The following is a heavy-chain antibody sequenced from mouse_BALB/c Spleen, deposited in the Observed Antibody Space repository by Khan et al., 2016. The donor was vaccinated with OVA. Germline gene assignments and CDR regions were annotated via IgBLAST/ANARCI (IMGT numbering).Heavy chain of an antibody. D-gene: IGHD2-14*01. V-gene: IGHV3-2*02. CDR3: ARSTYRYAFAY. CDR1: GYSITSDYA. Sequence: EVQLQESGPGLVKPSQSLSLTCTVTGYSITSDYAWNWIRQFPGNKLEWMGYISSTGSTSYNPSLKSRISITRHPSQNQYYLQLNSVTTEDTATYYCARSTYRYAFAYWGQGTLVTVSA. J-gene: IGHJ3*01. CDR2: ISSTGST.